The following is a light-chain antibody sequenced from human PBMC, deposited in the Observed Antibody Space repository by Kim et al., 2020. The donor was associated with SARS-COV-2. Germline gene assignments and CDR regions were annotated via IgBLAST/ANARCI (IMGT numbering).Light chain of an antibody. J-gene: IGLJ1*01. V-gene: IGLV2-23*02. CDR2: EVT. CDR3: SSYGGTYYV. Sequence: QSALTQPASVSGSPGQSITISCAGTSRDVGRYNLVSWYQHHPGKAPKLMIFEVTKRPSGVSNRFSGSKSGDTASLTISGLQPEDEADYYCSSYGGTYYVFGSGTKVTVL. CDR1: SRDVGRYNL.